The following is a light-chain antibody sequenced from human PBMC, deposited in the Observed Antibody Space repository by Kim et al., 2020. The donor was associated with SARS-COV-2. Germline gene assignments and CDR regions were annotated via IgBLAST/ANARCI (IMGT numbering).Light chain of an antibody. CDR1: QSVFYTSNNKNY. CDR2: WAS. J-gene: IGKJ2*01. Sequence: DIVMTLSPDSLAVSLGERATINCKSSQSVFYTSNNKNYLAWYQQKPGQPPKLFIIWASTRQYGVPDRFSGSGSGTDFTLTISSLQAEDVAVYYCQQHYSTPYTFGQGTKLEI. V-gene: IGKV4-1*01. CDR3: QQHYSTPYT.